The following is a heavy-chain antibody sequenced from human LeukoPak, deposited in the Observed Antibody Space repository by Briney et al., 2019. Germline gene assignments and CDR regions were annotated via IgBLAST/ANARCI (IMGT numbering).Heavy chain of an antibody. Sequence: SETLSLTCTVSGDSISSPDYYWTWIRQPPGKGLEWIGRIYTSGSTNYNPSLKSRVTMSIDTSKNQFSLKLSSVTAADTAVYYCARTTASNYAVYWGQGTLVTVSS. CDR2: IYTSGST. D-gene: IGHD4-11*01. V-gene: IGHV4-4*07. CDR1: GDSISSPDYY. CDR3: ARTTASNYAVY. J-gene: IGHJ4*02.